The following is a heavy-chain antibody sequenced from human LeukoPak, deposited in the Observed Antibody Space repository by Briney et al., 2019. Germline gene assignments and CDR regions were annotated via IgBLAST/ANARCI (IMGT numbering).Heavy chain of an antibody. CDR2: ISPSGGST. CDR1: GYTFTSNY. D-gene: IGHD3-22*01. V-gene: IGHV1-2*02. CDR3: ARRAPYYDSSGYYPYYYYYMDV. Sequence: ASVKVSCKAFGYTFTSNYMHWVRQAPGQGPEWMGVISPSGGSTTYAQKFQGRVTMTRDTSISTAYMELSRLRSDDTAVYYCARRAPYYDSSGYYPYYYYYMDVWGKGTTVTISS. J-gene: IGHJ6*03.